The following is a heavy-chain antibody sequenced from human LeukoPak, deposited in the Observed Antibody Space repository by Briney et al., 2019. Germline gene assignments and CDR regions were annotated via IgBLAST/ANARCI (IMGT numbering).Heavy chain of an antibody. CDR2: INPSGGST. D-gene: IGHD6-13*01. J-gene: IGHJ5*02. V-gene: IGHV1-46*01. Sequence: ASVKVSCKASGYTFTNYGISWVRQAPGQGLEWMGIINPSGGSTSYAQKFQGRVTMTRDTSTSTVYMELSSLRSEDTAVYYCAREPAAGTSWFDPWGQGTLVTVSS. CDR1: GYTFTNYG. CDR3: AREPAAGTSWFDP.